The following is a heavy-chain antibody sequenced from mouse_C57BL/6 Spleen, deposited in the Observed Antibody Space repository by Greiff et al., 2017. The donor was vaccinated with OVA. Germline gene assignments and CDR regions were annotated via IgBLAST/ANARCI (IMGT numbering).Heavy chain of an antibody. V-gene: IGHV14-3*01. Sequence: EVQGVESVAELVRPGASVKLSCTASGFNIKNTYMHWVKQRPEQGLEWIGRIDPANGNTKYAPKFQGKATITADTSSNTAYLQLSSLTSEDTAIYYCARGYGNYSREYYFDYWGQGTTLTVSS. J-gene: IGHJ2*01. CDR1: GFNIKNTY. CDR2: IDPANGNT. D-gene: IGHD2-1*01. CDR3: ARGYGNYSREYYFDY.